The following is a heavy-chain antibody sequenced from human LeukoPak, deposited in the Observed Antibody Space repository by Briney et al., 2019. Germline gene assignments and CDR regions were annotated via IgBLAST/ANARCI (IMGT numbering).Heavy chain of an antibody. CDR2: IIPIFGTA. Sequence: SVKVSCKASGGTFSSYAISWVRQAPGQGLEWMGGIIPIFGTANYAQKFQGRVTITADESTSTAYMELSSLRSEDTAVYYCARGRGYYSDSSGQGDELFDYWGQGTLVTVSS. J-gene: IGHJ4*02. CDR3: ARGRGYYSDSSGQGDELFDY. D-gene: IGHD3-22*01. CDR1: GGTFSSYA. V-gene: IGHV1-69*13.